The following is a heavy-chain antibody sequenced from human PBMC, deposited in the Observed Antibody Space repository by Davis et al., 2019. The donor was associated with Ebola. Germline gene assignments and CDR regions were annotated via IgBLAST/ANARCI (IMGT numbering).Heavy chain of an antibody. D-gene: IGHD4-17*01. CDR1: GFTFSSYA. Sequence: PGGSLRLSCAASGFTFSSYAMSWVRQAPGKGLEWVSSISSSSSYIYYADSVKGRFTISRDNAKNSLYLQMNSLRAEDTAVYYCAKAGDYVPVFAYYFDYWGQGTLVTVSS. CDR3: AKAGDYVPVFAYYFDY. CDR2: ISSSSSYI. V-gene: IGHV3-21*04. J-gene: IGHJ4*02.